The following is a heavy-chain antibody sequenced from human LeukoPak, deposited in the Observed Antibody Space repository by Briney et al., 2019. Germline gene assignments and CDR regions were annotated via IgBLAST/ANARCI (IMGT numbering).Heavy chain of an antibody. J-gene: IGHJ4*02. D-gene: IGHD5-12*01. CDR3: AKGGYDYVEIGYFDY. CDR1: GFSFSNYA. V-gene: IGHV3-23*01. CDR2: IIGSSGST. Sequence: GGSLRLSCVASGFSFSNYAMSWVRQAPGKGLEWVSLIIGSSGSTFYADSVKGRLTISRDKSKNTLYLQMNSLRAEDTAVYYCAKGGYDYVEIGYFDYWGQGTLVTVSS.